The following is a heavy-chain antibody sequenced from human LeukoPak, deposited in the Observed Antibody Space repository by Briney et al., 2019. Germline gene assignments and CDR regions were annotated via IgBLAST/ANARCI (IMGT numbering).Heavy chain of an antibody. CDR2: ISGSGGST. D-gene: IGHD6-6*01. J-gene: IGHJ4*02. CDR3: AKSIAVRPTYYFDY. CDR1: GFTFSSYA. V-gene: IGHV3-23*01. Sequence: GGSLRLSCAASGFTFSSYAMGWVRQAPGKGLEWVSAISGSGGSTYYADSVKGRFTISRGNSKNTLYLQMNSLRAEDTAVYYCAKSIAVRPTYYFDYWGQGTLVTVSS.